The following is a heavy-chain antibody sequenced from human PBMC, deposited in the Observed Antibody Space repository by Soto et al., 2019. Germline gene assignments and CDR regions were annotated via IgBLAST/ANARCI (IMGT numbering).Heavy chain of an antibody. D-gene: IGHD2-2*01. CDR2: ISAYNGNT. Sequence: QVQLVQSGAEVKKPGASVKVSCKASGYTFTSYGISWVRQAPGQGLEWMGWISAYNGNTNYAQKLQDRVTMTTDTSTSTAYMELRSLRSDDTAVYYCALVPAAFDDYYYGMDVWGQGTTVTVSS. CDR1: GYTFTSYG. J-gene: IGHJ6*02. CDR3: ALVPAAFDDYYYGMDV. V-gene: IGHV1-18*04.